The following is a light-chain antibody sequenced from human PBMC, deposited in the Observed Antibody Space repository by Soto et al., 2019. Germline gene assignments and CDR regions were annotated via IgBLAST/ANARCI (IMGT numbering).Light chain of an antibody. Sequence: EIVLTQSPATLSLSPGERATLSCRASQSVSSYLAWYQQKPGQAPRLLIYDAYNRATGIPARFSGSGSGTDFTLTISRLEPEDFAVYYCQQRSNWPLTFGQGTRLEIK. J-gene: IGKJ5*01. CDR1: QSVSSY. CDR2: DAY. V-gene: IGKV3-11*01. CDR3: QQRSNWPLT.